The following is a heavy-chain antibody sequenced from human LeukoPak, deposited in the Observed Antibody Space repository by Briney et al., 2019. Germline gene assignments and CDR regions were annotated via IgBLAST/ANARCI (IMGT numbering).Heavy chain of an antibody. J-gene: IGHJ6*02. Sequence: GGSLRLSCAASGFTFSSYSMNWVRQAPGKGLEWVSSISSSSSYIYYADSVKGRFTISRDNAKNSLYLQMNSLRAEDTAVYYCARPTYYYESSGYYYPRYYYYGMDVWGQGTTVTVSS. V-gene: IGHV3-21*01. D-gene: IGHD3-22*01. CDR1: GFTFSSYS. CDR2: ISSSSSYI. CDR3: ARPTYYYESSGYYYPRYYYYGMDV.